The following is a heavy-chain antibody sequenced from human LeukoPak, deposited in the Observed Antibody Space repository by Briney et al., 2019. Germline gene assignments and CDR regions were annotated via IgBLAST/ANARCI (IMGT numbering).Heavy chain of an antibody. J-gene: IGHJ3*02. CDR1: GFTFDDYA. V-gene: IGHV3-9*03. CDR3: VKDRTGGDIFTDVFDM. CDR2: ISWSSRSI. D-gene: IGHD2-21*01. Sequence: PGRSLRLSCAASGFTFDDYAMHWVRQAPGKGLEWVSGISWSSRSIAYADSVKGRFTISRDNAKNSLYLQMNSLRPDDMALYYCVKDRTGGDIFTDVFDMWGQGIMVTVSS.